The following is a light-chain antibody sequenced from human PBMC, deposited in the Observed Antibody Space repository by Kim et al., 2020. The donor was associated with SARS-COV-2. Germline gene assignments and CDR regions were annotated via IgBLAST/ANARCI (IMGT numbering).Light chain of an antibody. J-gene: IGKJ2*01. CDR2: LAS. CDR1: ENIGTW. Sequence: SSSGGDRGPITCRASENIGTWLAWYQQKPGRAPRLLIYLASTLETGVPSRFSGTGSGTEFSLSITSLQPDDFATYYCQHYSRFPYSFGQGTKLEI. V-gene: IGKV1-5*03. CDR3: QHYSRFPYS.